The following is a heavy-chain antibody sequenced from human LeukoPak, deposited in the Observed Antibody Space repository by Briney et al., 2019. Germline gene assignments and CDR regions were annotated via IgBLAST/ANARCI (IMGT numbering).Heavy chain of an antibody. Sequence: PSETLSLTCAVYGGSLSGYYWSWIRQPPGKGLEWIGEINHSGSTNYNPSLKSRVTISVDTSKNQFSLKLRSVTAADTAVYYCARLWFGELVTDSWGQGTLVTVSS. J-gene: IGHJ4*02. CDR3: ARLWFGELVTDS. CDR2: INHSGST. D-gene: IGHD3-10*01. V-gene: IGHV4-34*01. CDR1: GGSLSGYY.